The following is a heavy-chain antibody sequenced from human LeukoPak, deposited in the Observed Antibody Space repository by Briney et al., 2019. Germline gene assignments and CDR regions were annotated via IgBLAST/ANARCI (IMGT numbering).Heavy chain of an antibody. CDR2: IYYSGST. CDR1: GGSISSYY. J-gene: IGHJ5*02. Sequence: PSETLSLTCTVSGGSISSYYWSWIRQPLGKGLEWIGYIYYSGSTNYNPSLKSRVTISVDTSKNQFSLKLSSVTAADTAVYYCARALVAVPAAPEVSWFDPWGQGTLVTVSS. V-gene: IGHV4-59*01. CDR3: ARALVAVPAAPEVSWFDP. D-gene: IGHD2-2*01.